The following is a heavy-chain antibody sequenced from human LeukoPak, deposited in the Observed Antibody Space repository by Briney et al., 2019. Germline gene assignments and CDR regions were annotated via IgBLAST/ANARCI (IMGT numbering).Heavy chain of an antibody. Sequence: GGSLRLSCAASGFTFSSYEMNWVRQAPGKGLEWVSYISSSGATIYYADSVKGRFIISRDNAKNSLYLQMNSLRAEDTAVYYCARERNCGADCYPDYWGQGTLVTVSS. CDR1: GFTFSSYE. J-gene: IGHJ4*02. V-gene: IGHV3-48*03. CDR3: ARERNCGADCYPDY. D-gene: IGHD2-21*02. CDR2: ISSSGATI.